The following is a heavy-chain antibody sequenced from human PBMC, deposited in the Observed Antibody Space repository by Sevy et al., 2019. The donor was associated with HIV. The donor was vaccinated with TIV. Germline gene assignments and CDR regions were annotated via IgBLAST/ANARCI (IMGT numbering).Heavy chain of an antibody. V-gene: IGHV4-38-2*02. J-gene: IGHJ4*02. CDR1: DDSISSGYY. Sequence: SETLSLTCTVSDDSISSGYYWGCIRQPPGKGLEWIGSIYHTGSTYYNPSLKSRVIISVDTSKNQFSLKLSSVTAADTAVYYCARRTIAARPRDYWGQGTLVTVSS. D-gene: IGHD6-6*01. CDR3: ARRTIAARPRDY. CDR2: IYHTGST.